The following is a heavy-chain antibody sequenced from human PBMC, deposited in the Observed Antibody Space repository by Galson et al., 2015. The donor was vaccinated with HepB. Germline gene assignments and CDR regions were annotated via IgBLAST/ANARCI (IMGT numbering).Heavy chain of an antibody. D-gene: IGHD4-11*01. CDR2: IIPIFATT. Sequence: RQAPGQGLEWMGRIIPIFATTNYAQKFQGRVTITADESTSTAYMELSSLRSEDTAVYYCARPTVTYYYYYMDVWGKGTTVTVSS. CDR3: ARPTVTYYYYYMDV. J-gene: IGHJ6*03. V-gene: IGHV1-69*15.